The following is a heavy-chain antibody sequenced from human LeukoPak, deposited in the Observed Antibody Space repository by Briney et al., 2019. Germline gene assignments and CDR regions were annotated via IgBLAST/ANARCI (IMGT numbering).Heavy chain of an antibody. J-gene: IGHJ5*02. CDR2: IYHSGST. V-gene: IGHV4-30-4*08. D-gene: IGHD3-3*01. CDR3: ARASHRGYDFWSGYWTNWFDP. CDR1: GGSIGSGDYY. Sequence: SQTPSLTCTVSGGSIGSGDYYWSWIRQPPGKGLEWIGYIYHSGSTYYNPSLKSRVTISVDTSKNQFSLKLSSVTAADTAVYYCARASHRGYDFWSGYWTNWFDPWGQGTLVTVSS.